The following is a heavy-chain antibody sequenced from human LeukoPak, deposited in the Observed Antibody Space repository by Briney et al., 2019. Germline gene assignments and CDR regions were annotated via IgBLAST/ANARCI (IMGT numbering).Heavy chain of an antibody. CDR2: INPNSGGT. D-gene: IGHD3-9*01. J-gene: IGHJ4*02. CDR1: GYTFTSYG. V-gene: IGHV1-2*02. Sequence: ASVKVSCKASGYTFTSYGISWVRQAPGQGLEWMGWINPNSGGTNYAQKFQGRVTMTRDTSISTAYMELSRLRSDDTAVYYCARDLRRILTGYYNWPAFAYWSQGTLVTVSS. CDR3: ARDLRRILTGYYNWPAFAY.